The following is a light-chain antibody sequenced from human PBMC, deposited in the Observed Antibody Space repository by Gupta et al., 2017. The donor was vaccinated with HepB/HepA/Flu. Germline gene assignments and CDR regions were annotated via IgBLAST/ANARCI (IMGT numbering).Light chain of an antibody. CDR2: WAS. V-gene: IGKV4-1*01. J-gene: IGKJ2*01. CDR3: QQYYSPPYT. CDR1: QSVLYSSTNKNY. Sequence: DIVMTQSPYFLAVSLGERAAINCKSSQSVLYSSTNKNYLAWYQQKPGQSPRLLIHWASTRESGVLDRFSGNGSGTDFTFTIGTLQVEDVAVYFCQQYYSPPYTFGQGTRLEIK.